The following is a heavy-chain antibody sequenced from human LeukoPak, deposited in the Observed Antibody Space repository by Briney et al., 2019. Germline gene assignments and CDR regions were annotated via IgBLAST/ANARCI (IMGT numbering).Heavy chain of an antibody. D-gene: IGHD5-18*01. CDR2: IKSKPDGGTT. J-gene: IGHJ4*02. Sequence: PGRSLRLSCAASGFTFSNAWMSWVRQAPGKGLEWVGRIKSKPDGGTTDYAAPVKGRFTISRDDSKNTLYLQMNSLKTEDTAMYYCSTDRHTANDYWGQGTLVTVSS. CDR3: STDRHTANDY. CDR1: GFTFSNAW. V-gene: IGHV3-15*01.